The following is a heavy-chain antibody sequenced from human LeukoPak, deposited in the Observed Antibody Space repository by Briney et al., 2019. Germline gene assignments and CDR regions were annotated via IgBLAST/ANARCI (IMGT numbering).Heavy chain of an antibody. CDR3: ARGHSGYADY. Sequence: SETLSLTCAVSGGSISSGGYSWSWIRQPPGKGLEWIGYIYHSGSTYYNPSLKSRVTISVDSSKNQFSLKLSSVTAADTAVYYCARGHSGYADYWGQETLVTVSS. CDR2: IYHSGST. V-gene: IGHV4-30-2*01. CDR1: GGSISSGGYS. J-gene: IGHJ4*02. D-gene: IGHD5-12*01.